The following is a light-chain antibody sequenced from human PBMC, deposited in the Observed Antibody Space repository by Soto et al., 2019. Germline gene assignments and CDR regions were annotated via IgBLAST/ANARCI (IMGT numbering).Light chain of an antibody. J-gene: IGKJ1*01. CDR2: TAS. V-gene: IGKV1-5*03. CDR1: QSISSW. Sequence: DIQMTQSPSILSASVLDRVTITCRASQSISSWLAWYQQKPGKAPILLIYTASSLKSGVPSRFSGSGSGTEFTLTISSLQPDDFATYYCQQYNSFSWTFGQGTKVEIK. CDR3: QQYNSFSWT.